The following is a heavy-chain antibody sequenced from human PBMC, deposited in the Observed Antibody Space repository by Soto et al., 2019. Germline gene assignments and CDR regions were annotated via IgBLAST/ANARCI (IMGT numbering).Heavy chain of an antibody. CDR1: GFTFSSHW. CDR3: ARGVPNCSSSSCYFDF. CDR2: ISGDGRTT. J-gene: IGHJ4*02. V-gene: IGHV3-74*01. D-gene: IGHD2-2*01. Sequence: PGGSLRVSCAASGFTFSSHWMNSVRQAPGKGLVWVSRISGDGRTTSHADSVKGRFTISRDNAKNTLYLQVNSLRVEDTAVYYCARGVPNCSSSSCYFDFWGQGILVTVSS.